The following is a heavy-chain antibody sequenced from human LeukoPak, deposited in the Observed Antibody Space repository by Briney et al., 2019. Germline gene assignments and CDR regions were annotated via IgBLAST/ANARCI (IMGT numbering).Heavy chain of an antibody. Sequence: ASVKVSCKASGYAFTSYYMHWVRQAPGQGLEWMGIINPSGGSTSYAQKFQGRVTMTRDTSTSTVYMELSSLRSEDTAVYYCARVGSTGYFDYWGQGTLVTVSS. CDR3: ARVGSTGYFDY. CDR2: INPSGGST. J-gene: IGHJ4*02. CDR1: GYAFTSYY. V-gene: IGHV1-46*01.